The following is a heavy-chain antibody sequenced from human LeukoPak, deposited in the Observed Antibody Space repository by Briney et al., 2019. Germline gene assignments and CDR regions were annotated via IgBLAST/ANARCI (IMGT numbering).Heavy chain of an antibody. J-gene: IGHJ1*01. CDR3: ARVSGPGMNEYFYL. Sequence: GGSLRLSRAASGFTFSEAWMRWVRPAPGKGLVWVSRINNDGSFTKHADSVKGRFTISRDNAKNTLSLQMNSLRAEDTAVYYCARVSGPGMNEYFYLWGQGTLVTVSS. CDR1: GFTFSEAW. D-gene: IGHD3-10*01. V-gene: IGHV3-74*01. CDR2: INNDGSFT.